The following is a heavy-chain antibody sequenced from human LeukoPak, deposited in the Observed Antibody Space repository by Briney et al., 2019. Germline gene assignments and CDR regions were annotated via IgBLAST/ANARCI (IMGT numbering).Heavy chain of an antibody. CDR1: GFTFDDYA. D-gene: IGHD6-13*01. V-gene: IGHV3-9*01. CDR3: AKDMGSSWYSVDY. J-gene: IGHJ4*02. CDR2: ISWNSGSI. Sequence: GGSLRLSCAASGFTFDDYAMHWVRQAPGKGLEWVSGISWNSGSIGYADSVKGRFTISRDNAKNSLYLQMNSLRAEDTALYYCAKDMGSSWYSVDYWGQGTLVTVSS.